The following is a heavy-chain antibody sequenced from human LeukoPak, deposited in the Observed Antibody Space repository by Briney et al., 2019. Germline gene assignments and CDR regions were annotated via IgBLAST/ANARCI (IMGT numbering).Heavy chain of an antibody. Sequence: SETLSLTCTVSGGSISSGDYYWSWIRQPPGKGLEWIRYMYYSGSTYYNPSLKSRVTISVDTSKNQFSLKLSSVTAADTAVYYCARVPLRWGGAFDIWGQGTMVSVSS. CDR2: MYYSGST. CDR1: GGSISSGDYY. CDR3: ARVPLRWGGAFDI. D-gene: IGHD4-23*01. V-gene: IGHV4-30-4*01. J-gene: IGHJ3*02.